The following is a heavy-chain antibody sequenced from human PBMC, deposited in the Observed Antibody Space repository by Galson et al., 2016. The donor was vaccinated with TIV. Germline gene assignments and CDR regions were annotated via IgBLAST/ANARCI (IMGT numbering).Heavy chain of an antibody. CDR2: IYYSGNTNY. Sequence: SETLSLTCSVSGGSVSSYHWSWIRQPPGKGLEWIGYIYYSGNTNYNYNPSLESRVTMSLDTSKTQVSLKLSSVTAADSAVYFCARAPYGENWYFDFWGRGTLVTVSS. CDR3: ARAPYGENWYFDF. CDR1: GGSVSSYH. J-gene: IGHJ2*01. D-gene: IGHD4-17*01. V-gene: IGHV4-59*08.